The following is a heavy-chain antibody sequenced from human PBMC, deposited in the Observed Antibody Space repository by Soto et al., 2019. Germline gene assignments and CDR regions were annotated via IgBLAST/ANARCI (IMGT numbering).Heavy chain of an antibody. Sequence: ETLSLTCTVSGGSVSSGDYFWSWLRQSPGKRLEWIAYIYYSGSTNYNPSLKSRATISVDTSKSQVSLTLTSMTAADAALYYWARSPNYYYYGFDVWGQGTTVTVSS. D-gene: IGHD3-10*01. J-gene: IGHJ6*02. CDR1: GGSVSSGDYF. CDR3: ARSPNYYYYGFDV. V-gene: IGHV4-61*08. CDR2: IYYSGST.